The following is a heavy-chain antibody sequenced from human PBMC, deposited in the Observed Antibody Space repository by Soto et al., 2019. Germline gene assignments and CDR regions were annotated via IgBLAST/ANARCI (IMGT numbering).Heavy chain of an antibody. CDR3: ARDRLMATAGTARHYFGLDV. Sequence: SETLSLTCTVSGGSIRSGGYYWSWVRQNPRKGLEWIGNIYYSGNTYYNPSLKSRLTISVDTSKNQFSLNLSSVTAADTAVYYCARDRLMATAGTARHYFGLDVWGHGTTVTVSS. J-gene: IGHJ6*02. CDR1: GGSIRSGGYY. CDR2: IYYSGNT. D-gene: IGHD5-18*01. V-gene: IGHV4-31*03.